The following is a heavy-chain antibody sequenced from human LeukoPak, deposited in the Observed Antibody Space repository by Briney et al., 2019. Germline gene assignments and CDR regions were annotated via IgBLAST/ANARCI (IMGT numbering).Heavy chain of an antibody. CDR1: GFIFSNYG. CDR2: IWYDGRTK. Sequence: GGSLRLSCEVSGFIFSNYGMHWVRQAPGKGLEWVALIWYDGRTKFHADSVKGRFTISRDNAKNSLYLQMNSLRAEDTAVYYCARYVGTYRDFWGQGTLVTVSP. D-gene: IGHD1-26*01. CDR3: ARYVGTYRDF. V-gene: IGHV3-33*01. J-gene: IGHJ4*02.